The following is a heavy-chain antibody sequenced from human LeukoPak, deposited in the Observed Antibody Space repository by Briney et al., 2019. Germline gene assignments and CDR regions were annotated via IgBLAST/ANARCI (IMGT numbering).Heavy chain of an antibody. Sequence: PGGSLRLSCTASGFTFGDYAMSWVRQAPGKGLEWVGFIRSKAYGGTTEYAASVKGRFTISRDDSKSIAYLQMNSLKTEDTAVYYCTRGRYDILTGYHDAFDIWGQGTMVTVSS. V-gene: IGHV3-49*04. D-gene: IGHD3-9*01. CDR1: GFTFGDYA. CDR3: TRGRYDILTGYHDAFDI. J-gene: IGHJ3*02. CDR2: IRSKAYGGTT.